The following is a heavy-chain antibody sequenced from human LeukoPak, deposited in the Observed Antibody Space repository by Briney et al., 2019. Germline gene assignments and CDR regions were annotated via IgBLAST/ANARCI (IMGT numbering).Heavy chain of an antibody. V-gene: IGHV4-39*01. D-gene: IGHD7-27*01. CDR1: GGSISSSSYY. J-gene: IGHJ6*02. CDR3: AIPWGSAVGMDV. Sequence: KPSETLSLTRTVSGGSISSSSYYWGWIRQPPGKGLEWIGSIYYSGSTYYNPSLKSRVTISVDTSKNQFSLKLSSVTAADTAVYYCAIPWGSAVGMDVWGQGTTVTVSS. CDR2: IYYSGST.